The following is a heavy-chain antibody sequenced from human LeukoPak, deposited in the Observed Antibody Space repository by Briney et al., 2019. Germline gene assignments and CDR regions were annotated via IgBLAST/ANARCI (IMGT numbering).Heavy chain of an antibody. CDR1: GFTFSDYY. CDR3: ARIYGTAIVATTFFDY. Sequence: PGGSLRLSCAASGFTFSDYYMSWIRQAPGKGLEWVSYISSSGSTIYYADSVKGRFTISRDNAKNSLYLQMNSLRAEDTAVYSCARIYGTAIVATTFFDYWGQGTLVTVSS. V-gene: IGHV3-11*01. J-gene: IGHJ4*02. CDR2: ISSSGSTI. D-gene: IGHD5-12*01.